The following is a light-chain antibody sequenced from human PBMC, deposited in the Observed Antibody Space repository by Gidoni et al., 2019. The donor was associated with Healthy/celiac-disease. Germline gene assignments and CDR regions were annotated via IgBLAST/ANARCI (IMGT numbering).Light chain of an antibody. V-gene: IGKV1-39*01. Sequence: DIQMTQSPSSLPASVGDRVTITCRASQSISSYLNWYQQKPGKAPKLLIYAASSLPSGVPSRFRGSGSGTDFTLTISSLQPEDFATYYCQQSYSTPLTFXGXTKVEIK. J-gene: IGKJ4*01. CDR3: QQSYSTPLT. CDR2: AAS. CDR1: QSISSY.